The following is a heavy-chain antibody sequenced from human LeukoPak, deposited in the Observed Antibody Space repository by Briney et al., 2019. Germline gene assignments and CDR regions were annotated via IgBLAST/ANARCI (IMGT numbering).Heavy chain of an antibody. V-gene: IGHV3-21*01. CDR3: ARDLNGYNSPHFDY. J-gene: IGHJ4*02. D-gene: IGHD5-24*01. CDR2: ISSSSSYI. CDR1: GFTFSSYS. Sequence: GGSLRLSCAASGFTFSSYSMNWVRQAPGKGLEWVSSISSSSSYIYYADSVKGRFTISRDNAKNSLYLQMNSLRAEDTAVYYCARDLNGYNSPHFDYWGQGTLVTVSS.